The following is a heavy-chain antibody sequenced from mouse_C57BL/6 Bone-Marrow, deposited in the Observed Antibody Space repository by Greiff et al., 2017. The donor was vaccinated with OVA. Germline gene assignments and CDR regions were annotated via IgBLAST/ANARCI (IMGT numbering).Heavy chain of an antibody. CDR3: AREGPNYYGSSYYFDY. Sequence: QVHVKQSGAELAKPGASVKLSCKASGYTFTSYWMHWVKQRPGQGLEWIGYINPSSGYTKYNQKFKDKATLTADKSSSTAYMQLSSLTYEDSAVYYCAREGPNYYGSSYYFDYWGQGTTLTVSS. CDR2: INPSSGYT. D-gene: IGHD1-1*01. J-gene: IGHJ2*01. CDR1: GYTFTSYW. V-gene: IGHV1-7*01.